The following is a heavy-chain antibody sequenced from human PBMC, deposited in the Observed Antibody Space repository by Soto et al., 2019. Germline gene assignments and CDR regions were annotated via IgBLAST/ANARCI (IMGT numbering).Heavy chain of an antibody. CDR3: ARGGYYDKVWGKMNYYGLDV. D-gene: IGHD3-16*01. V-gene: IGHV1-18*01. CDR2: ISAYNDYT. J-gene: IGHJ6*02. Sequence: GASVKVSCKASSYTFIRYGITWVRQAPGRGLEWMGWISAYNDYTNYAQKLQGRVTMTTDTSTSTVYMELRSLRSDDTAVYYCARGGYYDKVWGKMNYYGLDVWGQGTTVTVSS. CDR1: SYTFIRYG.